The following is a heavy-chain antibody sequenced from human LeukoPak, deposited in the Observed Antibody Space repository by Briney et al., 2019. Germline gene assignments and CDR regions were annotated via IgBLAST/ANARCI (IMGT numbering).Heavy chain of an antibody. CDR3: AREGLYSGSPMADY. CDR2: ISAYNGNT. J-gene: IGHJ4*02. V-gene: IGHV1-18*01. CDR1: GYTFTSYG. Sequence: SVKVSCRASGYTFTSYGITWVRQAPGQGLEWMGWISAYNGNTNYEQKLQGRVTMTTDTSTSTAYMELRSLRSDDTAVYYCAREGLYSGSPMADYWGRGTLVTVSS. D-gene: IGHD1-26*01.